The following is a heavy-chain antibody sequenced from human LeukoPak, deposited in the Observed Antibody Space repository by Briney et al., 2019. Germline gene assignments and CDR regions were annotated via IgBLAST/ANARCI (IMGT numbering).Heavy chain of an antibody. CDR2: IWYDGSIQ. CDR3: AGLTGYSSSWYVLDY. J-gene: IGHJ4*02. V-gene: IGHV3-33*01. Sequence: GGSLRLSCAASGFTFSSYGMLWVRQAPGKGLEWVAAIWYDGSIQYYADSVKGRFTISRDNSKNTLYLQMNSLRAEDTAVYYCAGLTGYSSSWYVLDYWGQGTLVTVSS. D-gene: IGHD6-13*01. CDR1: GFTFSSYG.